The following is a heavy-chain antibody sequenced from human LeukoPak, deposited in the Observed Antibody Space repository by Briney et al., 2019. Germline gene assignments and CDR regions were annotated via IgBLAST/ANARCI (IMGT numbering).Heavy chain of an antibody. D-gene: IGHD3-16*01. J-gene: IGHJ6*02. V-gene: IGHV1-18*01. CDR3: ARRTSDYVWFRWMDV. CDR1: GYTFTSYG. CDR2: ISDYNGNT. Sequence: GASVKVTRKSSGYTFTSYGFNRLRQPPAQGLEWMGLISDYNGNTNYAQKLQGSVNMTTEETTTTAHRELRSMRSDEKAVYYCARRTSDYVWFRWMDVWGQGTTVTVSS.